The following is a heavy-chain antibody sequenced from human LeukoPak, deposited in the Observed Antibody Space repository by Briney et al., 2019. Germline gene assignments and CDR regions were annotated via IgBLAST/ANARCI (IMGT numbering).Heavy chain of an antibody. CDR3: AKSSTIFGVVKPFDY. V-gene: IGHV4-4*02. CDR1: GGSISSSNW. D-gene: IGHD3-3*01. J-gene: IGHJ4*02. CDR2: IYHSGST. Sequence: SGTLSLTCAVSGGSISSSNWWSWVRPPPGKGLGWIGEIYHSGSTNYNPSLKSRVTISVDKSKNQFSLKLSSVTAADTAVYYCAKSSTIFGVVKPFDYWGQGTLVTVSS.